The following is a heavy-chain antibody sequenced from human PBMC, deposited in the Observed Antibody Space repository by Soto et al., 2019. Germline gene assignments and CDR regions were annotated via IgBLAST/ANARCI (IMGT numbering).Heavy chain of an antibody. J-gene: IGHJ4*02. CDR2: ISYDGSNK. CDR1: GFTFSSYA. CDR3: ARESEIVATNPPFDY. D-gene: IGHD5-12*01. V-gene: IGHV3-30-3*01. Sequence: QVQLVESGGGVVQPGRSLRLSCAASGFTFSSYAMHWVRQAPGKGLEWVAVISYDGSNKYYADSVKGRFTISRDNSKNTLYLQMNSLRAEDTAEYYCARESEIVATNPPFDYWGQGTLVTVSS.